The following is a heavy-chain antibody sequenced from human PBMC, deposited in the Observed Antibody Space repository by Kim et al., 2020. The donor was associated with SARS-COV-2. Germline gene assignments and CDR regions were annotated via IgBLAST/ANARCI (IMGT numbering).Heavy chain of an antibody. V-gene: IGHV4-39*07. CDR2: IYYSGST. J-gene: IGHJ3*02. D-gene: IGHD3-9*01. Sequence: SETLSLTCTVSGGSISSSSYYWGWIRQPPGKGLEWIGSIYYSGSTYYNPSLKSRVTISVDTSKNQFSLKLSSVTAADTAVYYCARDPYYDILTGYYEGAFDIWGQGTMVTVSS. CDR1: GGSISSSSYY. CDR3: ARDPYYDILTGYYEGAFDI.